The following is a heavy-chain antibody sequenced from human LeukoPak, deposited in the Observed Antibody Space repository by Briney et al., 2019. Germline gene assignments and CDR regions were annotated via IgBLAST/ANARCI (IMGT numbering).Heavy chain of an antibody. V-gene: IGHV3-30*02. Sequence: PGGSLRLSCAASGFTFNSYGMHWVRQAPGKGLEWVAYIGYDGTDKYYADSVKGRFTISRDNSKNTFYLQMNSLRTEGTAVYYCPRATTGYFDYWGQGTLVTVSS. CDR1: GFTFNSYG. J-gene: IGHJ4*02. D-gene: IGHD1-26*01. CDR3: PRATTGYFDY. CDR2: IGYDGTDK.